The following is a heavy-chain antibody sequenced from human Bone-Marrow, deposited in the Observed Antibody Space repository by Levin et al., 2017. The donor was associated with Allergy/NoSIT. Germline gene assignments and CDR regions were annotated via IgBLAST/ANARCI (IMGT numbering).Heavy chain of an antibody. J-gene: IGHJ4*02. CDR3: AREKTAEGPFDF. CDR1: GFTFSSTA. Sequence: GGSLRLSCAASGFTFSSTAMHWVRLTPGKGLECVAVLSHDGKKEHYADSVKGRFIVSRDNSKNTVQLQMNSLRPEDTALYFCAREKTAEGPFDFWGQGTLVTVSS. CDR2: LSHDGKKE. D-gene: IGHD1-1*01. V-gene: IGHV3-30*04.